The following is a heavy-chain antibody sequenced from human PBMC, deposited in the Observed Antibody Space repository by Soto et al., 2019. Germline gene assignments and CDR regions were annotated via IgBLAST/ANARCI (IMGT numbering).Heavy chain of an antibody. Sequence: SETLSLTYTVSGGSMSSHYWTWLRQPPGKGLEWIGYISYSGSTYYNPSLKSRVTISADTSRNQFSLKLSSVIAADTAVYYCARADPDASVGYWGQGTQVTVSS. CDR2: ISYSGST. J-gene: IGHJ4*02. V-gene: IGHV4-59*11. CDR3: ARADPDASVGY. D-gene: IGHD3-16*01. CDR1: GGSMSSHY.